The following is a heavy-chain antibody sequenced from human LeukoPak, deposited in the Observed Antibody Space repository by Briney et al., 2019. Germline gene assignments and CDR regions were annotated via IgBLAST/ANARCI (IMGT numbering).Heavy chain of an antibody. Sequence: SDTLSLTCNVFGVSIGNYFWSWLRQPAGKGLEWIGRFYASGTTYYNPSLRSRVTLSMDTSKNHFSLKLTSVTAADTAVYYCARTHCGGGSCDTFDPWGQGTLVTVSS. CDR1: GVSIGNYF. CDR2: FYASGTT. J-gene: IGHJ5*02. V-gene: IGHV4-4*07. D-gene: IGHD2-21*01. CDR3: ARTHCGGGSCDTFDP.